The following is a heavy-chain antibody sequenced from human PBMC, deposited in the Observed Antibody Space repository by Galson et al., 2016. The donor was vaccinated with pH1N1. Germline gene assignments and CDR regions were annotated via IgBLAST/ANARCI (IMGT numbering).Heavy chain of an antibody. J-gene: IGHJ6*03. CDR1: GGSINNDIYY. D-gene: IGHD7-27*01. CDR3: ARDGEGYYMDV. Sequence: TLSLTCTVSGGSINNDIYYWAWTRRPAGKGLEWIGRIYAYGSTNINPSLKSRVTLSVDTSKNEFSLRLTSVTAADTAVYYCARDGEGYYMDVWGKGTTVIVSS. CDR2: IYAYGST. V-gene: IGHV4-61*02.